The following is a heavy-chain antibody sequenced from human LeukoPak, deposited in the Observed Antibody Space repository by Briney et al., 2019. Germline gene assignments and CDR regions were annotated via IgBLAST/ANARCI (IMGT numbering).Heavy chain of an antibody. Sequence: GGSLRLSCAASGFTVSSSYMSWVRQAPGKGLEWVSIIYSSGDTYHADSVKGRFTISRDNSKNTLYLQMNSLRAEDTAVYYWARGPVADGWGYFDYWGQGTLVTVSS. V-gene: IGHV3-53*01. J-gene: IGHJ4*02. D-gene: IGHD3-16*01. CDR1: GFTVSSSY. CDR3: ARGPVADGWGYFDY. CDR2: IYSSGDT.